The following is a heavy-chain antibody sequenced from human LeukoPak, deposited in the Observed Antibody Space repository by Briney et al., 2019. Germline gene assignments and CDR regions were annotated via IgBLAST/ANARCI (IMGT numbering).Heavy chain of an antibody. D-gene: IGHD3-3*01. CDR2: ISGSGGST. CDR1: GFTFSSYA. J-gene: IGHJ4*02. Sequence: GGSLRLSCAASGFTFSSYAMSWVRQAPGKGLEWVSAISGSGGSTYYADSVKGRFAISRDNSKNTLYLQMNSLRAEDTAVYYCAKDLTYETIFGVVGENYFDYWGQGTLVTVSS. CDR3: AKDLTYETIFGVVGENYFDY. V-gene: IGHV3-23*01.